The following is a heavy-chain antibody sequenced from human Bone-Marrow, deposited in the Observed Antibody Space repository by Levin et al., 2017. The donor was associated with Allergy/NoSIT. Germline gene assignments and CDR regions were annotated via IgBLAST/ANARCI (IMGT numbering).Heavy chain of an antibody. CDR2: ISSSSSYT. CDR3: ARGAVAGASQGDYYYYYMDV. CDR1: GFTFSDYY. V-gene: IGHV3-11*05. D-gene: IGHD6-19*01. J-gene: IGHJ6*03. Sequence: PGGSLRLSCAASGFTFSDYYMSWIRQAPGKGLEWVSYISSSSSYTNYADSVKGRFTISRDNAKNSLYLQMNSLRAEDTAVYYCARGAVAGASQGDYYYYYMDVWGKGTTVTVSS.